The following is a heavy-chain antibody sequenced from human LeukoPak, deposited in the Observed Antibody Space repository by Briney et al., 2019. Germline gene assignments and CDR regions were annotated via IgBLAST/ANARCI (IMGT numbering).Heavy chain of an antibody. CDR1: GFTFSSNP. D-gene: IGHD1-26*01. CDR3: AKFLKWNYFDY. CDR2: MSGSCVTT. J-gene: IGHJ4*02. Sequence: PGGSLRFSFAAPGFTFSSNPMSWVRQAPGKGPEWVSSMSGSCVTTYYADSVKGRFTISRDNSENTLYLQMNSLRAEDTAVYYCAKFLKWNYFDYWGQGTLVTVSS. V-gene: IGHV3-23*01.